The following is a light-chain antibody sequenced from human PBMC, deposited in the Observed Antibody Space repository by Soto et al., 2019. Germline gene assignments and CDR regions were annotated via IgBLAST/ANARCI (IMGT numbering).Light chain of an antibody. J-gene: IGLJ3*02. CDR3: TSYARSDILV. V-gene: IGLV2-8*01. Sequence: QSALTQPPSASGSPGQSVTISCTGTSSDVGAYNYVSWYQQYPGKAPKLMIYEVSKRPSGVPDRFSGSKSGKTASLTVSGLKPEDEADYYCTSYARSDILVFGGGTKLTVL. CDR1: SSDVGAYNY. CDR2: EVS.